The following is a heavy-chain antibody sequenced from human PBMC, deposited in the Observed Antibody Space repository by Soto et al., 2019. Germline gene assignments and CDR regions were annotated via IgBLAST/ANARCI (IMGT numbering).Heavy chain of an antibody. CDR3: ATPQLGWDAFDI. CDR2: FDPEDGET. Sequence: ASVKVSCKVSGYTLTELSMHWVRQAPGKGLEWMGGFDPEDGETIYAQKFQGRVTMTEDTSTDTAYMELSSLRSEDTAVYYCATPQLGWDAFDIWGQGTMVTVSS. CDR1: GYTLTELS. J-gene: IGHJ3*02. D-gene: IGHD7-27*01. V-gene: IGHV1-24*01.